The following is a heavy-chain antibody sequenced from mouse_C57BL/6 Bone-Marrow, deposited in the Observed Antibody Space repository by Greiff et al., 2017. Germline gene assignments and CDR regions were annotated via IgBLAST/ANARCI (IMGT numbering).Heavy chain of an antibody. Sequence: VQLQQSGAELARPGASVKLSCKASGFTFTSCGISWVKQRTGQGLEWIGEIYPRSGNTYYNEKFKGKATLTADKSSSTAYMELRSLTSEDSAVYFCARCRPRLRRPPWFAYWGQGTLVTVSA. CDR3: ARCRPRLRRPPWFAY. CDR2: IYPRSGNT. J-gene: IGHJ3*01. D-gene: IGHD2-4*01. CDR1: GFTFTSCG. V-gene: IGHV1-81*01.